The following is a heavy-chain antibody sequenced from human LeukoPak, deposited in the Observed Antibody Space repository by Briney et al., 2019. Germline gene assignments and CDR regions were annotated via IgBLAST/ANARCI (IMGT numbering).Heavy chain of an antibody. CDR2: ITHSGST. D-gene: IGHD5-18*01. Sequence: PSETLSLTCAVYGGSFSGYYWSWIRQPPGKGLEWIGEITHSGSTNYNPSLKSRVTISVDTSKNQFSLKLSSVTAADTAVYYCARGRRGYSYDYWGQGTLVTVSS. CDR1: GGSFSGYY. CDR3: ARGRRGYSYDY. V-gene: IGHV4-34*01. J-gene: IGHJ4*02.